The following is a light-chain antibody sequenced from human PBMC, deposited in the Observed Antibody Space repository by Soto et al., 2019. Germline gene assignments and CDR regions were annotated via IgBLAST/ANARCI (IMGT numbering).Light chain of an antibody. Sequence: EIVLTQSPATLSLSAGERATLSCRASQSVSSYLAWYQQKPGQAPRLLIYDASNRATGIPARFSGSGSGTDFTLTISSLEPDDFAVYFCQQRINWPLTFGGGTKVEIK. J-gene: IGKJ4*01. CDR2: DAS. CDR3: QQRINWPLT. CDR1: QSVSSY. V-gene: IGKV3-11*01.